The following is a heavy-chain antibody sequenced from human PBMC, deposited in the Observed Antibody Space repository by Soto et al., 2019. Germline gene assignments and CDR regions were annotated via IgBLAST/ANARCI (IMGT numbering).Heavy chain of an antibody. Sequence: ASVNGACKCSGRGLSRYFFSWVRQAPGQGFKWMGGIVPIYGTRGFAQKFQGRLTITADEPTRTAYMELSSLRSEDTAVYYCARDLDYYGSGSHYYYGMGVSGQGTTLTVPS. D-gene: IGHD3-10*01. CDR3: ARDLDYYGSGSHYYYGMGV. CDR2: IVPIYGTR. J-gene: IGHJ6*02. V-gene: IGHV1-69*13. CDR1: GRGLSRYF.